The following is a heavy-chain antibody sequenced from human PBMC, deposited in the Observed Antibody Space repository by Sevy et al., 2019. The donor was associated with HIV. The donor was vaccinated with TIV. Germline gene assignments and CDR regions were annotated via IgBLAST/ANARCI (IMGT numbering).Heavy chain of an antibody. D-gene: IGHD4-17*01. CDR3: AKDLMADYVSYFDY. CDR2: ISGSGGST. J-gene: IGHJ4*02. V-gene: IGHV3-23*01. CDR1: GFTFSSYA. Sequence: GGSLRLSCAASGFTFSSYAMSWVRQAPRKGLEWVSVISGSGGSTHSADSVNGRFTISRDNSKNTLYLQMNSLRAEDSDVYYCAKDLMADYVSYFDYWGQGTLVTVSS.